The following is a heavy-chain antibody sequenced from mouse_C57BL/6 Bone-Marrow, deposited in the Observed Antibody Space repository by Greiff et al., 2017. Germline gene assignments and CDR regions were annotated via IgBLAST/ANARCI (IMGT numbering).Heavy chain of an antibody. CDR2: IRSKSSNYAT. Sequence: EPGGGLVQPKGSLKLSCAASVFTFNTYAMHWVRQAPGKGLEWVARIRSKSSNYATYYADSVKDRFTISRDDSQSMLYLQMNNLKTEDTAMYYCVRGNDGYSYWYFDVWGTGTTVTVSS. CDR3: VRGNDGYSYWYFDV. J-gene: IGHJ1*03. V-gene: IGHV10-3*02. D-gene: IGHD2-3*01. CDR1: VFTFNTYA.